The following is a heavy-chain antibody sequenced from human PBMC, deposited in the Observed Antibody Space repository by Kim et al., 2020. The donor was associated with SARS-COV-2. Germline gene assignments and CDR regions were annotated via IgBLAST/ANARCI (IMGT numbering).Heavy chain of an antibody. V-gene: IGHV4-31*03. J-gene: IGHJ6*02. CDR2: IYYSGST. CDR1: GGSISSGGYY. CDR3: AREYRDITIFRVLISDGMDV. Sequence: SETLSLTCTVSGGSISSGGYYWSWIRQHPGKGLEWIGYIYYSGSTYYNPSLKSRVTISVDTSKNQFSLKLSSVTAAATAVYYCAREYRDITIFRVLISDGMDVWGQGTTVTVSS. D-gene: IGHD3-3*01.